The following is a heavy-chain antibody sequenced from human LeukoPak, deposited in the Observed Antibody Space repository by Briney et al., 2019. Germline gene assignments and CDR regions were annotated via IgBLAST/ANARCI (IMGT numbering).Heavy chain of an antibody. CDR3: AKVLTAAGLDL. D-gene: IGHD6-25*01. J-gene: IGHJ5*02. Sequence: PSETLSLTCSVSGGSMSDSITWGWVRQPPGKGLEWLANIHDDGRTAPNPSLRSRLTISQDRSKNQFPLKVSSVTAADTAFYYRAKVLTAAGLDLWGQGILVTVSS. CDR2: IHDDGRT. CDR1: GGSMSDSIT. V-gene: IGHV4-39*06.